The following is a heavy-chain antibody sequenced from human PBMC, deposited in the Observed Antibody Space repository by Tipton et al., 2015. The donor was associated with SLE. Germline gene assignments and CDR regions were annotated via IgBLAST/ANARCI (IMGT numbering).Heavy chain of an antibody. D-gene: IGHD3-22*01. CDR3: ARDRIVVVDY. V-gene: IGHV3-30-3*01. CDR1: GFTVSSNY. Sequence: SLRLSCAASGFTVSSNYMSWVRQAPGKGLEWVAVISYDGSNKYYADSGKGRFTISRDNSKNTLYLQMNSLRAEDTAVYYCARDRIVVVDYWGQGTLVTVSS. J-gene: IGHJ4*02. CDR2: ISYDGSNK.